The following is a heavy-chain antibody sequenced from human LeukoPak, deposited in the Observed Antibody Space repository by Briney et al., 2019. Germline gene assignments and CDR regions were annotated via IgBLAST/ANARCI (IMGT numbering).Heavy chain of an antibody. CDR1: GFTFSSYA. Sequence: GGSLRLSCAASGFTFSSYAMSWVRQAPGKGLEWVSAISGSGGSTYYADSVKGRFTISRDNSKNTLYLQMNSLRAEDTAVYYCAKGGYCSGGSCYSGPYWGQGTLVTVSS. CDR2: ISGSGGST. V-gene: IGHV3-23*01. J-gene: IGHJ4*02. CDR3: AKGGYCSGGSCYSGPY. D-gene: IGHD2-15*01.